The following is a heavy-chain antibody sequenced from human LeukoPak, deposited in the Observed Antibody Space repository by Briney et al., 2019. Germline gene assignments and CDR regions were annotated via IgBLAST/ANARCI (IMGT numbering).Heavy chain of an antibody. V-gene: IGHV4-59*11. CDR3: ARRADPGDYWFDP. Sequence: PSETLSLTCTVSGGSISNLYWTWIRQPPEKGLEWIGCIYSSGSTSYNPSLKSRVTLSVDTSKNQFSLKLTSVTAADSAIYYCARRADPGDYWFDPWGQGTLVTVSS. J-gene: IGHJ5*02. D-gene: IGHD4-17*01. CDR1: GGSISNLY. CDR2: IYSSGST.